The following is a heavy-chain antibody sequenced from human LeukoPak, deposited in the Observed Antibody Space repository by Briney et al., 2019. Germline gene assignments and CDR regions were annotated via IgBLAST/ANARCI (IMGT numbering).Heavy chain of an antibody. J-gene: IGHJ4*02. CDR3: ARDDYVGTNFDY. CDR2: ISSSSSYI. CDR1: GFTFSSYS. Sequence: PGGSLRLSCAASGFTFSSYSMNWVRQAPGKGLEWVSSISSSSSYIYYADSVKGRFTISRDNAKNSLYLQMNSLRAEDTAVYYCARDDYVGTNFDYWGQGTLVTVSS. D-gene: IGHD4-23*01. V-gene: IGHV3-21*01.